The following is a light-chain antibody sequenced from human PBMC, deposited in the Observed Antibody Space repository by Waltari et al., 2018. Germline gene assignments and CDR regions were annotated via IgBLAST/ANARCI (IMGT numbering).Light chain of an antibody. CDR1: SLDVGSYNL. CDR2: EGS. J-gene: IGLJ2*01. CDR3: CSYAGSSTVV. V-gene: IGLV2-23*01. Sequence: QSALTQPASVSGSPGQSITISCPGTSLDVGSYNLVSWYQQHPGKAPKRMIYEGSKRPSGVSNRFSGSKSGNTASLTISGLQAEDEADYYCCSYAGSSTVVFGGGTKLTVL.